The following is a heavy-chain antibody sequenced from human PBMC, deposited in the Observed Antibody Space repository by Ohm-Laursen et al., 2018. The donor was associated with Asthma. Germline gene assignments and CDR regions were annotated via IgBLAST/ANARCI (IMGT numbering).Heavy chain of an antibody. CDR3: TRGGHYGSYFDY. CDR2: VYGDGSNT. CDR1: GFTHERYA. J-gene: IGHJ4*02. Sequence: LSLTCATSGFTHERYAMHWVRQAPGKGLVWVSRVYGDGSNTIYADSVKGRFTISRDNAKNTLYLQMNSLRAEDTAVYYCTRGGHYGSYFDYWGQGTLVTVSS. V-gene: IGHV3-74*01. D-gene: IGHD4-17*01.